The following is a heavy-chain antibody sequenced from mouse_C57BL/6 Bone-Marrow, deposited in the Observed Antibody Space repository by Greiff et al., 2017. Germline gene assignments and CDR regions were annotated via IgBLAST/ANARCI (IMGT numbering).Heavy chain of an antibody. Sequence: VQLQQSGAELMKPGASVKLSCKATGYTFTGYWLEWVKQRPGHGLEWIGEILPGRGSTNYNEKLKGKAAFTAGTSSNTAYMQLSSLTTEDAAIFYCSRWGYAMDYWGQGTSVTVSS. CDR2: ILPGRGST. J-gene: IGHJ4*01. CDR3: SRWGYAMDY. V-gene: IGHV1-9*01. CDR1: GYTFTGYW.